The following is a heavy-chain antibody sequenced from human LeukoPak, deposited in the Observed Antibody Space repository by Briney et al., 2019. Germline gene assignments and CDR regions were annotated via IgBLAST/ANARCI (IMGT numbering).Heavy chain of an antibody. J-gene: IGHJ4*02. CDR3: TGDNFDSSVKFDY. D-gene: IGHD3-22*01. CDR1: GFTFSGSA. CDR2: IRSKANNYAT. Sequence: GGSLRLSCVVPGFTFSGSAVHWVRQASGKGLEWVGRIRSKANNYATAYAASVKGRFTISRDDSKNTAYLQMNSLKTEDTAVYYCTGDNFDSSVKFDYWGQGTLVTVSS. V-gene: IGHV3-73*01.